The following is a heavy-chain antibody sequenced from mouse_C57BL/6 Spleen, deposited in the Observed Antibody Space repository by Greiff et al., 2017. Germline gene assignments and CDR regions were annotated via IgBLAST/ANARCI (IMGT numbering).Heavy chain of an antibody. Sequence: QVQLQQPGAELVRPGTSVKVSCKASGYAFTNYLIAWVKQRPGQGLEWIGVINPGSGGTTYNEKFKGKATLTADKSSSTAYMLHSSLTSEDAAVYYCARNCGSSDGWFAYWGQGTLVTVSA. CDR1: GYAFTNYL. V-gene: IGHV1-54*01. CDR2: INPGSGGT. D-gene: IGHD1-1*01. J-gene: IGHJ3*01. CDR3: ARNCGSSDGWFAY.